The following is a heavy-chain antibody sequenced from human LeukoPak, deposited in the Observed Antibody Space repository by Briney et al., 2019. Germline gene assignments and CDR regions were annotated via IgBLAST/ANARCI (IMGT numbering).Heavy chain of an antibody. CDR2: ISNSGGST. D-gene: IGHD1-26*01. Sequence: GGSLRLSCAASAFTFSSYAMSWVRQAPGKGLEWVSAISNSGGSTYYADSVKGRFTISRDNSKNTLYLQMNSLRAEDTAVYYCARDQWSYGAFDIWGQGTMVTVSS. J-gene: IGHJ3*02. CDR1: AFTFSSYA. CDR3: ARDQWSYGAFDI. V-gene: IGHV3-23*01.